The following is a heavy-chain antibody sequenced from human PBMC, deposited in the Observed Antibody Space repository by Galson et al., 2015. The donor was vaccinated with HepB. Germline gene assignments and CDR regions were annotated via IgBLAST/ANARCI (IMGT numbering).Heavy chain of an antibody. CDR3: ARKFSRHFDF. Sequence: SLRLSCAASGLTFTNYWMTWVRQAPGKGLEWVGNIKEDGSEKYYVDSVKGRFTISRDNAKDSLYLQMNSLRAEDTAVYYCARKFSRHFDFWGQGTLVTVSS. J-gene: IGHJ4*02. D-gene: IGHD3-3*01. CDR1: GLTFTNYW. V-gene: IGHV3-7*01. CDR2: IKEDGSEK.